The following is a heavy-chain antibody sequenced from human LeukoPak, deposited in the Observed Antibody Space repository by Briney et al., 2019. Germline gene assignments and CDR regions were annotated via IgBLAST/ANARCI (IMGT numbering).Heavy chain of an antibody. D-gene: IGHD6-13*01. V-gene: IGHV3-30-3*01. CDR3: AKGISSWYSFDY. CDR1: GFTFSDYA. CDR2: LSYGGTNK. J-gene: IGHJ4*02. Sequence: GGSLRLSCAASGFTFSDYAMHWGRQAPGKGLEWVAVLSYGGTNKYYADSVKGRFTISRDNSKNTLYLQMNSLRAEDTAVYYCAKGISSWYSFDYWGQGTLVTVSS.